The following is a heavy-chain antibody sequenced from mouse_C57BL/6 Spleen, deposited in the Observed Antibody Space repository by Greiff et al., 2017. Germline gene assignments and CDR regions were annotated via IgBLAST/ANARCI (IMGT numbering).Heavy chain of an antibody. CDR1: GYTFTSYW. D-gene: IGHD2-1*01. CDR2: INPSSGYT. J-gene: IGHJ1*03. Sequence: QVQLKQSGAELAKPGASVKLSCKASGYTFTSYWMHWVKQRPGQGLEWIGYINPSSGYTKYNQKFKDKATLTADKSSSTAYMQLSSLTYEDSAVYYCARSGDGNYGYFDVWGTGTTVTVSS. V-gene: IGHV1-7*01. CDR3: ARSGDGNYGYFDV.